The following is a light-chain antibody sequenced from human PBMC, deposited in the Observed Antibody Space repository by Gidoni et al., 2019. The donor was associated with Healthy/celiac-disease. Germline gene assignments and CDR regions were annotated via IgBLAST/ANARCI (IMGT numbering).Light chain of an antibody. CDR1: QSVSSY. J-gene: IGKJ4*01. Sequence: DIVLTQSPATLSLSPGDRATLSCRASQSVSSYVAWYQQKPGQAPRLLIYDASNRATGIPARFSGSGSGTDFTLTISSLEPEDFAVYYCQQRSNWTLTFGGXTKVEIK. CDR3: QQRSNWTLT. V-gene: IGKV3-11*01. CDR2: DAS.